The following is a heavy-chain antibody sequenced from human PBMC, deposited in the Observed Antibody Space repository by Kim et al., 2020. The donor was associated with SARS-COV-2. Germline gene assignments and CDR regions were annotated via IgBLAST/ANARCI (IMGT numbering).Heavy chain of an antibody. Sequence: SETLSLTCTVSGYSISSGYYWGWIRQPPGNGLEWIGSIYHSGSTYYNPSLKSRVTISVDTSKNQFSLKLSSVTAADTAVYYCARESLGGLYCGGDCYSRADYWGQGTLVTVSS. J-gene: IGHJ4*02. CDR1: GYSISSGYY. CDR3: ARESLGGLYCGGDCYSRADY. V-gene: IGHV4-38-2*02. D-gene: IGHD2-21*02. CDR2: IYHSGST.